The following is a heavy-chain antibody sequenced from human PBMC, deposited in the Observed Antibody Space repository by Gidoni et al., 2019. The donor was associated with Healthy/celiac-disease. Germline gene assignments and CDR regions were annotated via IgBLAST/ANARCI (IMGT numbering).Heavy chain of an antibody. CDR3: ARDLYSMGDY. CDR2: ISSSSSYI. J-gene: IGHJ4*02. D-gene: IGHD4-4*01. CDR1: GFTFGSYS. V-gene: IGHV3-21*01. Sequence: EVQLVESGGGLVKPGGSLRLSCAASGFTFGSYSMNWVRQAPGQGLEWVSSISSSSSYIYYADSVKGRFTISRDNAKNSLYLQMNSLRAEDTAVYYCARDLYSMGDYWGQGTLVTVSS.